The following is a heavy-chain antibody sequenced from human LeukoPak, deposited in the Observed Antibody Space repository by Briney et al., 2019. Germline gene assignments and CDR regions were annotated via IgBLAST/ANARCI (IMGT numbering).Heavy chain of an antibody. D-gene: IGHD3-22*01. J-gene: IGHJ5*02. CDR3: ASLAEGVYYSPDWFAP. V-gene: IGHV1-69*05. CDR1: GGTFSSYA. Sequence: GASVKVSCKASGGTFSSYAISWVRQAPGQGLEWMGGIIPIFGTANYAQKFQGRVTITTDESTSTAYMELSSLRSEDTAVYYCASLAEGVYYSPDWFAPWGRGPLVTVSS. CDR2: IIPIFGTA.